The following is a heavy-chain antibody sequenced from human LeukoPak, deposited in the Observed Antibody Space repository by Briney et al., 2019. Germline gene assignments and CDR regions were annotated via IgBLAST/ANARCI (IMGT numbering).Heavy chain of an antibody. CDR2: MSPNSGDT. CDR1: GYTFTSYD. J-gene: IGHJ4*02. CDR3: ARDPWGPVDY. D-gene: IGHD1-26*01. V-gene: IGHV1-8*01. Sequence: GASVKVSCKASGYTFTSYDLNWVRQATGQRPEWMGWMSPNSGDTGYAQKFQDRVTMTRNTSISTAYMELSSLRSDDTAVYYCARDPWGPVDYWGQGTLVTVSS.